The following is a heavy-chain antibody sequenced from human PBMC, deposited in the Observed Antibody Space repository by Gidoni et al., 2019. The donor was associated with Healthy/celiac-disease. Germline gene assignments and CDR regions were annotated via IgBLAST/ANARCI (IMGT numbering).Heavy chain of an antibody. Sequence: EVQLVESGGGLVQPGRSLRLSCAASGFTFDDSAMHWVRQAPGKGLEWVSGISWNSGSIGYADSVKGRFTISRDNAKNSLYLQMNSLRAEDTALYYCAKDKKQWLVPGVPDAFDIWGQGTMVTVSS. CDR3: AKDKKQWLVPGVPDAFDI. V-gene: IGHV3-9*01. J-gene: IGHJ3*02. D-gene: IGHD6-19*01. CDR2: ISWNSGSI. CDR1: GFTFDDSA.